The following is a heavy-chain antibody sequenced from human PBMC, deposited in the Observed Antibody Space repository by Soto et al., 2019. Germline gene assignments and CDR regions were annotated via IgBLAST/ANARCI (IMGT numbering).Heavy chain of an antibody. Sequence: LRLSCVASRFTFTSYAMSWVRQAPGKGLEWVAAISASGGATIHADSVKGRLTISRDNSKNTLYLQMNSLRAEDTAVYYCAKDVEGGSLFRGAFDYWGQGTQVTVSS. J-gene: IGHJ4*02. CDR3: AKDVEGGSLFRGAFDY. D-gene: IGHD1-26*01. CDR2: ISASGGAT. V-gene: IGHV3-23*01. CDR1: RFTFTSYA.